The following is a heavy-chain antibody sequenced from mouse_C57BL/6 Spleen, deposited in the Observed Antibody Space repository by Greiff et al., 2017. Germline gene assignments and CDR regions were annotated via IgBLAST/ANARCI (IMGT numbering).Heavy chain of an antibody. J-gene: IGHJ2*01. CDR3: ARTRTGDYFDY. CDR1: GFSLTSYG. V-gene: IGHV2-2*01. CDR2: IWSGGST. Sequence: VQLQQSGPGLVQPSQSLSITCTVSGFSLTSYGVHWVRQSPGKGLEWLGVIWSGGSTDYNAAFISRLSISKDNSKSQVFVKMNSLQADDTAIYYCARTRTGDYFDYWGQGTTLTVSS. D-gene: IGHD4-1*01.